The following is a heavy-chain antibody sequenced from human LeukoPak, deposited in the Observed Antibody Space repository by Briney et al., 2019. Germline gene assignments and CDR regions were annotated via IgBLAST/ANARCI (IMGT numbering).Heavy chain of an antibody. CDR3: TRDPRYSSNRNIDDY. CDR1: GFIFGDYA. V-gene: IGHV3-49*04. D-gene: IGHD6-19*01. CDR2: IRTKGYGATT. Sequence: GRSLRLSCSGSGFIFGDYAMSWVRQAPGKGLEWVGFIRTKGYGATTEYAASAKGRFTISRDDTKSIVYLRMNSLKTDDTAIYYCTRDPRYSSNRNIDDYWGQGTLVTVSS. J-gene: IGHJ4*02.